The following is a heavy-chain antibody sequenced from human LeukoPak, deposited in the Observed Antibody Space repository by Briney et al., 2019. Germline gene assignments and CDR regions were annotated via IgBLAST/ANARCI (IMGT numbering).Heavy chain of an antibody. CDR2: ISYDGRNK. Sequence: PGGSLRLSCAASGFTFSSYGMHRVRQAPGKGLEWVAVISYDGRNKYYADSVKGRFTISRDNSKNTLYVQMNSLRAEDTAVYYCAKDPVAVAGTANYFQHWGQGTLVTVSA. V-gene: IGHV3-30*18. J-gene: IGHJ1*01. D-gene: IGHD6-19*01. CDR3: AKDPVAVAGTANYFQH. CDR1: GFTFSSYG.